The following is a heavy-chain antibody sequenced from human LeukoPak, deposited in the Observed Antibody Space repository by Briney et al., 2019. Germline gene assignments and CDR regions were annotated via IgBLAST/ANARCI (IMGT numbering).Heavy chain of an antibody. D-gene: IGHD3-3*01. Sequence: PSETLSLTCAVCGGSFSGYYWSWIRQPPGKGLEWIGEINHSGSTDYNPSLKSRVTISVDTSKNQFSLKLSSVTAADTAVYYCARTYYDFWSGYLYYFDYWGQGTLVTVSS. CDR3: ARTYYDFWSGYLYYFDY. J-gene: IGHJ4*02. V-gene: IGHV4-34*01. CDR1: GGSFSGYY. CDR2: INHSGST.